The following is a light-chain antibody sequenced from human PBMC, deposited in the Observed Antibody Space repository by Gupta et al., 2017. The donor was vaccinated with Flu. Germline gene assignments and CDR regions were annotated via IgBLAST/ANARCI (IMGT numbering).Light chain of an antibody. CDR3: SSFTSSNTWV. V-gene: IGLV2-14*01. CDR1: SSDVGGYNY. J-gene: IGLJ3*02. Sequence: QSALTQPAPVSGSPGQSITIPCTGTSSDVGGYNYVSWFQQHPAKAPKLMIYEVNNRPSGVSNRFSGSKSDNTASLTISGLQADDEADYYCSSFTSSNTWVFGGWTKLTVL. CDR2: EVN.